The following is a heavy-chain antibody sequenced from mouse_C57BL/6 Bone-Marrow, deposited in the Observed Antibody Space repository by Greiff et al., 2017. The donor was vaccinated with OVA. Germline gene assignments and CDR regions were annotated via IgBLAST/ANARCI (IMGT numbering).Heavy chain of an antibody. J-gene: IGHJ2*01. V-gene: IGHV14-4*01. CDR1: GFNFKDDY. CDR3: TSYGNFDY. D-gene: IGHD2-1*01. CDR2: IDPDNGDT. Sequence: EVQLQESGAELVRPGASVKLSCTASGFNFKDDYMHWVKQRPEQGLAWIGWIDPDNGDTDYASKFQGKATITADTSSNTAYLQLSSLTSDDTAVYYYTSYGNFDYWGQGTTLTVSS.